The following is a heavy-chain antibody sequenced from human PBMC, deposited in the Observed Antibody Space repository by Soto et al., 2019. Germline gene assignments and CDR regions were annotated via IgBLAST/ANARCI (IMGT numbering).Heavy chain of an antibody. V-gene: IGHV3-15*07. CDR2: VKSKADGGSG. CDR1: GFPFNNSW. Sequence: GGSLRLSCTGSGFPFNNSWINWVRHVPGKGLEWVGRVKSKADGGSGDYAAPVKGRFVVSRDDSKDIVYLQMNSLKIEDTGVYYCTTDSRTTLPEIRFDYWGHGTQVTVSS. J-gene: IGHJ4*01. CDR3: TTDSRTTLPEIRFDY. D-gene: IGHD1-26*01.